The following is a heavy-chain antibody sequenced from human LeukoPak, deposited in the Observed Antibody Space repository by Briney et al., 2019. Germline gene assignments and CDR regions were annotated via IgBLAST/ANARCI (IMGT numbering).Heavy chain of an antibody. CDR1: GFTFSSYD. Sequence: PGGSLRLSCAASGFTFSSYDMSWVRQAPGKGLQWVSAISGSGGTTYYADSVKGRFTISRDNAKKSLYLQMNSLRVEDTGVYYCASWGEGALDNWGQGTLVTVSS. CDR2: ISGSGGTT. D-gene: IGHD1-26*01. V-gene: IGHV3-23*01. J-gene: IGHJ4*02. CDR3: ASWGEGALDN.